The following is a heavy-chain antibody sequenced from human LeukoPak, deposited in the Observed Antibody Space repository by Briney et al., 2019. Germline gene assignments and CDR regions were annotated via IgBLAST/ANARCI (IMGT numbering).Heavy chain of an antibody. CDR2: IYPGDSDT. CDR3: ARSTDKYCSSTSCYRGYYYYGMDV. J-gene: IGHJ6*04. CDR1: GYSFTSYW. V-gene: IGHV5-51*01. Sequence: GESLKISCKGSGYSFTSYWIGWVRQMPGKDLEWMGIIYPGDSDTRYSPSFQGQVTISADKSISTAYLQWSSLKASDTAMYYCARSTDKYCSSTSCYRGYYYYGMDVWGKGTTVTVSS. D-gene: IGHD2-2*02.